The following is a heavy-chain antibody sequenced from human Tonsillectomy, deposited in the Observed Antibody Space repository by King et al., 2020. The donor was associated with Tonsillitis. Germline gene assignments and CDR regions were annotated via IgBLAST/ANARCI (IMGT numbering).Heavy chain of an antibody. Sequence: QLVQSGAEVQKAGESLKISCKGSGYSFATYWIGWVRQMPGKGLEWMGLIYPDDSVTRYSPSFQGQVTISADKSINTAYLQWSSLKASDTAIYYCARWGLTNYDSSGYYYPFDYWGQGTLVTVSS. D-gene: IGHD3-22*01. V-gene: IGHV5-51*01. CDR1: GYSFATYW. J-gene: IGHJ4*02. CDR3: ARWGLTNYDSSGYYYPFDY. CDR2: IYPDDSVT.